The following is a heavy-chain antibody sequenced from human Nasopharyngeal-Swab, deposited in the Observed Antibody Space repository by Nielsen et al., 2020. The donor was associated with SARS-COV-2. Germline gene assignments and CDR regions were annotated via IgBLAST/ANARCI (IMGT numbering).Heavy chain of an antibody. CDR3: ARRGLVGVTISFDY. D-gene: IGHD1-26*01. Sequence: WIRQPPGKGLEWIGEIYNTGSTNYNPSPRSRVTMSVDKSKNQFSLRLSSVTAADTAVYYCARRGLVGVTISFDYWGQGTPVTVSS. V-gene: IGHV4-4*02. J-gene: IGHJ4*02. CDR2: IYNTGST.